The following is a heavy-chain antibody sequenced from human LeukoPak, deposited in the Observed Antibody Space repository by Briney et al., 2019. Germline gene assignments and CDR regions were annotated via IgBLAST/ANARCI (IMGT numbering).Heavy chain of an antibody. J-gene: IGHJ3*02. D-gene: IGHD5-18*01. Sequence: SVKVSCKASGGTFSSYAISWVRQAPGQGLEWMGRIIPIFGTANYAQKFQGRVTITTDESTSTAYMEPSSLRSEDTAVYYCARDSDFRGYSYGYGENAFDIWGQGTMVTVSS. CDR1: GGTFSSYA. CDR3: ARDSDFRGYSYGYGENAFDI. V-gene: IGHV1-69*05. CDR2: IIPIFGTA.